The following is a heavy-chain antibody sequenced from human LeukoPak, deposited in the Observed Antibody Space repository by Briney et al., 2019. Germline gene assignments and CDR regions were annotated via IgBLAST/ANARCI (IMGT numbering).Heavy chain of an antibody. J-gene: IGHJ1*01. CDR2: INPNSGGT. Sequence: ASLKVSCKASGYTFTGYYIHWVRQAPGQGLEWMGWINPNSGGTNYAQKFQCRVTMTRDTSISTAYMELSRLRSDDTAVYYCARTAYCGGDCYSDFQHWGQGTLVTVSS. D-gene: IGHD2-21*01. CDR1: GYTFTGYY. V-gene: IGHV1-2*02. CDR3: ARTAYCGGDCYSDFQH.